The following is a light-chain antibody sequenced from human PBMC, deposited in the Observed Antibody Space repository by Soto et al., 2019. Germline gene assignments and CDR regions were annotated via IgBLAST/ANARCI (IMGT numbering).Light chain of an antibody. V-gene: IGKV3-15*01. CDR1: QDVLTN. Sequence: EIVMTQSPATLSVSPGERATLYCRASQDVLTNLAWYQQKPGQSPRLLIYRASTRATGVPARFSGSGSGTEFTLTISSLQSEDFAVYYCQQYNNWPWTFGQGTKVDIK. CDR3: QQYNNWPWT. CDR2: RAS. J-gene: IGKJ1*01.